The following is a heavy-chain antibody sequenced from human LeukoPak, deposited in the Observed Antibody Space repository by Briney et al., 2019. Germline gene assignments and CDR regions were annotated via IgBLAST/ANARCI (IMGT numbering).Heavy chain of an antibody. V-gene: IGHV1-24*01. Sequence: GASVKVSCKVSGYTLTELSMHWVRQAPGKGLEWMGGFDPEDGETIYAQKFQGRVTMNEDTSTDTAYMELSSLRSEDTAVYYCATSPRSDQGGYWGQGTLVTVSS. CDR3: ATSPRSDQGGY. D-gene: IGHD3-3*01. CDR2: FDPEDGET. CDR1: GYTLTELS. J-gene: IGHJ4*02.